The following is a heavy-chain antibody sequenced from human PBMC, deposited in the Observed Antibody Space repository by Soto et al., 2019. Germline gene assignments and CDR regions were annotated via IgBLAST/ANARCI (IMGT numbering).Heavy chain of an antibody. CDR1: GYSFTGHY. V-gene: IGHV1-2*02. J-gene: IGHJ6*02. D-gene: IGHD3-3*01. CDR2: INPNSGGA. CDR3: ARSSALTISGVRGMDV. Sequence: SVKVSCQASGYSFTGHYIPSVRLAPGQGLEWMGWINPNSGGANYAQKFQGRVTMTRDTSTTTAYMELSRLRSNDTAVFYCARSSALTISGVRGMDVWGQGSTLTVSS.